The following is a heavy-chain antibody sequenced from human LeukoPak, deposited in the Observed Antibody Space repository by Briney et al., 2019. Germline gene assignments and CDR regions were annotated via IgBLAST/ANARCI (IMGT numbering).Heavy chain of an antibody. Sequence: SETLSLTCTVSGGSISSYYWSWIRQPAGKGLEWIGRIYTRGCTNYNPSLKSRVTISVDKSKNQFSLKLSSVTAADTAVYYCASQYYYDSSGYRSWGQGTLVTVSS. CDR1: GGSISSYY. J-gene: IGHJ5*02. V-gene: IGHV4-4*07. CDR3: ASQYYYDSSGYRS. CDR2: IYTRGCT. D-gene: IGHD3-22*01.